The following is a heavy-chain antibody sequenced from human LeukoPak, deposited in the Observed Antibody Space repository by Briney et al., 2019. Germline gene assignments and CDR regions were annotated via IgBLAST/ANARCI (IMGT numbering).Heavy chain of an antibody. Sequence: LGESLKISCKGSGYSFTTYWIGWVRQMPVKGLEWMGSIYPGDSDSRYSPSFQGQVTFSADKSISTAYLQWSSLKASDTAMYYCADGIRYCSSTSCYVVDYWGQGTLVTVSS. CDR3: ADGIRYCSSTSCYVVDY. V-gene: IGHV5-51*01. CDR2: IYPGDSDS. J-gene: IGHJ4*02. CDR1: GYSFTTYW. D-gene: IGHD2-2*01.